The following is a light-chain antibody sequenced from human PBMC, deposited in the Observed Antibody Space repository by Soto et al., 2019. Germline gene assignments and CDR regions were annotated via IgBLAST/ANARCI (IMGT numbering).Light chain of an antibody. CDR1: NSDVGGYNY. CDR2: EVS. J-gene: IGLJ1*01. Sequence: QSVLTQPASVSGSPGQSITISCTGTNSDVGGYNYVSWYQQHPGKAPKLMIYEVSNRPSGVSNRFSGSKSGNTASLTISGLQAVDEADYYCSSYTSSSPYVFGTGTKVTVL. V-gene: IGLV2-14*01. CDR3: SSYTSSSPYV.